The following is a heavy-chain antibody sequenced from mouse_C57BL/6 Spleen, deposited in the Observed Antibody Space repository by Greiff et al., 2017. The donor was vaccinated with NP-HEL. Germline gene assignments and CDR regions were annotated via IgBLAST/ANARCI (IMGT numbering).Heavy chain of an antibody. CDR1: GFTFSSYA. J-gene: IGHJ3*01. V-gene: IGHV5-9-1*02. CDR2: ISSGGDYI. CDR3: TRDRYGSSLAWFAY. Sequence: EVMLVESGEGLVKPGGSLKLSCAASGFTFSSYAMSWVRQTPEKRLEWVAYISSGGDYIYYADTVKGRFTISRDNARNTLYLQMSSLKSEDTAMYYCTRDRYGSSLAWFAYWGQGTLVTVSA. D-gene: IGHD1-1*01.